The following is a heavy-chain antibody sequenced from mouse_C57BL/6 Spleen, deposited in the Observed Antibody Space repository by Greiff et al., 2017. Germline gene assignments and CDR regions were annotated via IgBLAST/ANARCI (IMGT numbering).Heavy chain of an antibody. Sequence: QVQLKQSGAELVKPGASVKMSCKASGYTFTSYWITWVKQRPGQGLEWIGDIYPGSGSTNYNEKFKSKATLTVDTSSSTAYMQLSSLTSEDSAVYYCAREDGYYAFDYWGQGTTLTVSS. J-gene: IGHJ2*01. CDR2: IYPGSGST. CDR3: AREDGYYAFDY. V-gene: IGHV1-55*01. CDR1: GYTFTSYW. D-gene: IGHD2-3*01.